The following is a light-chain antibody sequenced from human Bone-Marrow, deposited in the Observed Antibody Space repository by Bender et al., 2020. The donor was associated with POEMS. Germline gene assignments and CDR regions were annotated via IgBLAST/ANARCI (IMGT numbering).Light chain of an antibody. CDR2: SSH. V-gene: IGLV1-44*01. J-gene: IGLJ3*02. Sequence: QSVLTQPPSASGTPGQRVTISCFGGSSNIGAHAVYLYQHLPGTAPKLLIYSSHPQPSEVSHRISGSRSGTSASLAISGLQSEDEADYYCAVWDDSLNGWVFGGGTKLTVL. CDR1: SSNIGAHA. CDR3: AVWDDSLNGWV.